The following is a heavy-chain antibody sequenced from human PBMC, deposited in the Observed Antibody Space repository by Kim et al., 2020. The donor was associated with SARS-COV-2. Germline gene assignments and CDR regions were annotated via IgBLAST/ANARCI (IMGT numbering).Heavy chain of an antibody. CDR2: IYYSGST. V-gene: IGHV4-31*03. CDR1: GGSISTANYY. D-gene: IGHD2-15*01. J-gene: IGHJ5*02. CDR3: ARAVGCFGGRCLFTNWFAP. Sequence: SETLSLTCTVSGGSISTANYYWSWIRQRPGKGLEWIGYIYYSGSTYYNPSLKSRVAISVDTSKNQVSLKLSSVTAADTAVYYCARAVGCFGGRCLFTNWFAPWGQGTPVTVPS.